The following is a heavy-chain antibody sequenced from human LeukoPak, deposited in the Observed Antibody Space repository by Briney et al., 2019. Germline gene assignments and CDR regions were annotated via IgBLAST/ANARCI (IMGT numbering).Heavy chain of an antibody. CDR1: GGSFSGYY. Sequence: SETLSLTCAVYGGSFSGYYWSWIRQPPGEGLEWIGEINHSGSTNYNPSLKSRATISVDTSKNQFSLKLSSVTAADTAVYYCARGGYCSSTSCSSFDYWGQGTLVTVSS. D-gene: IGHD2-2*01. J-gene: IGHJ4*02. V-gene: IGHV4-34*01. CDR3: ARGGYCSSTSCSSFDY. CDR2: INHSGST.